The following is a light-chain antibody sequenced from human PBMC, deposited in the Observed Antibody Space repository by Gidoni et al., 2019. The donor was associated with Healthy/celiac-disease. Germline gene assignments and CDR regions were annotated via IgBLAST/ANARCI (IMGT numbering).Light chain of an antibody. V-gene: IGLV3-1*01. Sequence: SYELTQPPSVSVSPAQTASITCSGDKLGDKYACWYQQKPGQSPVLVIYQDSKRPSGIPERFSGSNSGNTATLTISGTQAMDEADYYCQAWDSSTANYVFGTGTKVTVL. J-gene: IGLJ1*01. CDR1: KLGDKY. CDR2: QDS. CDR3: QAWDSSTANYV.